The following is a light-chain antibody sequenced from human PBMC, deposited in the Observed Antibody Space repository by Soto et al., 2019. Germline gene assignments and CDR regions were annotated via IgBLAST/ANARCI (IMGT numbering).Light chain of an antibody. CDR2: DVN. V-gene: IGLV2-14*03. Sequence: QSALTQPASVSGSPGQSITISCTGTSSDIGAYNFVSWYQQHPGKAPKLMLYDVNIRPSGVSNRFSGSKSGNTASLTISGLQAEDEADYYCTSWTTSTTMIFGGGTQLTFL. CDR1: SSDIGAYNF. CDR3: TSWTTSTTMI. J-gene: IGLJ2*01.